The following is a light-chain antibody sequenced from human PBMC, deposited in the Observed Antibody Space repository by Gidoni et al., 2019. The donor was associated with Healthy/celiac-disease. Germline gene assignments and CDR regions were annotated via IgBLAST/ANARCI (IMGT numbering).Light chain of an antibody. V-gene: IGKV3-20*01. CDR2: GAS. CDR1: QSVSSSY. J-gene: IGKJ2*01. Sequence: EIVLTQSPGTLSLSPGERATLSCRASQSVSSSYVAWYQQKPGQAPRLLIYGASSRATGIPDRFSGSGSGTDFTLTISRLEPEDFAVYYCQQYGSSPSGTFGQGTKLEIK. CDR3: QQYGSSPSGT.